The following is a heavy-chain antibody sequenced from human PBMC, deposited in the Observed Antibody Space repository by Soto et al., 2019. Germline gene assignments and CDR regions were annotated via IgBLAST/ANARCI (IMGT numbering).Heavy chain of an antibody. CDR1: GGSFSGYY. Sequence: SETLSLTCAVYGGSFSGYYWSWIRQPPGKGLEWIVEINHSGSTIYNPSLKSRVTISVDTSMHQFSLNLRSVTAADPAVYYCSRGHIAATGRGYYYYYGMDVWGHGTPVTVSS. D-gene: IGHD6-13*01. CDR3: SRGHIAATGRGYYYYYGMDV. CDR2: INHSGST. J-gene: IGHJ6*02. V-gene: IGHV4-34*01.